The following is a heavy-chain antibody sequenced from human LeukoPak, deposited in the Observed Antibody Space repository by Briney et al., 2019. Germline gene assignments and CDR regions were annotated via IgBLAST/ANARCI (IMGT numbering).Heavy chain of an antibody. V-gene: IGHV3-33*01. Sequence: GGSLRLSCAASGFTFSSYGMHWVRQAPGKGLEWVAVIWYDGSNKYYADSVKGRFTISRDNSKNTLYLQMNSLRAEDTAVYYCARGVPLSGGFDYWGQGTLVTVSS. CDR2: IWYDGSNK. D-gene: IGHD2-15*01. CDR3: ARGVPLSGGFDY. CDR1: GFTFSSYG. J-gene: IGHJ4*02.